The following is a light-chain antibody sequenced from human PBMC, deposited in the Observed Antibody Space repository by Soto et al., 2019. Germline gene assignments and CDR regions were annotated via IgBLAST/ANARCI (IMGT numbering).Light chain of an antibody. V-gene: IGKV3-20*01. CDR2: GAS. Sequence: TLSLSPGERATLSCRASQSVSSSYLAWYQKKPGQAPRLLIYGASSRATGIPDRFSGRGSGTDFSLTISRLEPGDFAVYYCQQYGDAPTFGGGTKVDIK. CDR3: QQYGDAPT. J-gene: IGKJ4*01. CDR1: QSVSSSY.